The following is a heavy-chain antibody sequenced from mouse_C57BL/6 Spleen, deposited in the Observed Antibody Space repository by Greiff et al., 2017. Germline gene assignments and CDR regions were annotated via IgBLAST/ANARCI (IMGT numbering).Heavy chain of an antibody. V-gene: IGHV3-1*01. J-gene: IGHJ4*01. CDR1: GYSITSGYD. Sequence: EVKLMESGPGMVKPSQSLSLTCTVTGYSITSGYDWHWIRHFPGNKLEWMGYISYSGSTNYNPSLKSRISITHDTSKNHFFLQLNSVTTEDTATYYCERGGRTYAMDYWGQGTSVTGSS. CDR2: ISYSGST. CDR3: ERGGRTYAMDY.